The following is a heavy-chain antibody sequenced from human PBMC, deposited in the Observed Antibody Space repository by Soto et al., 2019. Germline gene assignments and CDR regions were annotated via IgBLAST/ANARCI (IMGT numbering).Heavy chain of an antibody. CDR3: ALLPWRGYSYGFPWFDY. D-gene: IGHD5-18*01. CDR1: GGSFSVYY. V-gene: IGHV4-34*01. Sequence: SXTLSLTCAVYGGSFSVYYCSWIYQPPGKGLEWIGEINHSGSTNYNPSLKSRVTMSVDTSKNQFSLKLSSVTAADPAVYYCALLPWRGYSYGFPWFDYWGQGTLVTVSS. CDR2: INHSGST. J-gene: IGHJ4*02.